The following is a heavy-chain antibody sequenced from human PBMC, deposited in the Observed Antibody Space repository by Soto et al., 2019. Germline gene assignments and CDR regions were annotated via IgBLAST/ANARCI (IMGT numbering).Heavy chain of an antibody. V-gene: IGHV1-18*04. D-gene: IGHD3-22*01. Sequence: QVHLEQSGPEVQKPGASVKVACRASGNTFMTHGISWVRQAPGQGLEWMGWISPYNDNTNYAQKFQVRVSMTTELSTSAAYMELRSLRSDDTAVYYCATLRTSGYHTYYFFGMDVWGQGTTVAVSS. CDR1: GNTFMTHG. CDR2: ISPYNDNT. J-gene: IGHJ6*02. CDR3: ATLRTSGYHTYYFFGMDV.